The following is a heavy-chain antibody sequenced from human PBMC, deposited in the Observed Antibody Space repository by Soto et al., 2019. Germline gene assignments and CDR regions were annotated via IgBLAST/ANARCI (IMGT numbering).Heavy chain of an antibody. V-gene: IGHV4-39*01. CDR3: AETVRYYYDSSGYYYYWYFDL. CDR1: GGSISSSSYY. Sequence: QLQLQESGPGLVKPSETLSLTCTVSGGSISSSSYYWGWIRQPPGKGLEWIGSIYYSGCTYYNPSLTSRVTISVDTSKNQFSLKLSSVTAADTAVYYCAETVRYYYDSSGYYYYWYFDLWGRGTLVTVSS. CDR2: IYYSGCT. J-gene: IGHJ2*01. D-gene: IGHD3-22*01.